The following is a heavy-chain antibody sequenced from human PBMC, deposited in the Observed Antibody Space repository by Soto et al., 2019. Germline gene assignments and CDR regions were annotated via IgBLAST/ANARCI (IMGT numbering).Heavy chain of an antibody. CDR3: AKDVGIREYYFDY. J-gene: IGHJ4*02. V-gene: IGHV1-8*02. Sequence: ASVKVSCKASGYTFTSYGISWVRQAPGQGLEWVGWMSPDSGNTGFTQRFQGRVSMTRNASMSTAYMEIHSLRAEDTAVYYCAKDVGIREYYFDYWGQGTLVTVSS. CDR1: GYTFTSYG. CDR2: MSPDSGNT. D-gene: IGHD1-26*01.